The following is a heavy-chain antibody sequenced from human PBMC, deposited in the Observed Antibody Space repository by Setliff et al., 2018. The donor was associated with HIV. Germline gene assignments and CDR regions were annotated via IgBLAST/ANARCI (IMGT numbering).Heavy chain of an antibody. D-gene: IGHD3-22*01. Sequence: PSETLSLTCTVSGGSISSYYWSWIRQPPGKGLEWIGYIYYSGSTNYNTSLKSRVTISVDTSKNQFSLKLSSVTAADTAVYYCARVTYYYDSSGFYYYYYYYMDVWGKGTTVTVSS. CDR3: ARVTYYYDSSGFYYYYYYYMDV. CDR2: IYYSGST. CDR1: GGSISSYY. V-gene: IGHV4-59*01. J-gene: IGHJ6*03.